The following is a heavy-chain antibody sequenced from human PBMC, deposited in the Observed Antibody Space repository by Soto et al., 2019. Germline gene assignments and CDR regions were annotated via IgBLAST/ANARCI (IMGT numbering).Heavy chain of an antibody. Sequence: ASEKVSCKASGGTFSSYAISWVRQAPGQGLEWMGGIIPIFGTANYAQKFQGRVTITADESTSTAYMELSSLRSEDTAVYYCARVGYDYVWGSYRSWFDPWGQGTLVTVSS. J-gene: IGHJ5*02. V-gene: IGHV1-69*13. CDR1: GGTFSSYA. D-gene: IGHD3-16*02. CDR3: ARVGYDYVWGSYRSWFDP. CDR2: IIPIFGTA.